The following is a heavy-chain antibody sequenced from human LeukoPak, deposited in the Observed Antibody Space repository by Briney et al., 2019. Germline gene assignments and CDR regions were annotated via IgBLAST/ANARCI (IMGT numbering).Heavy chain of an antibody. D-gene: IGHD6-13*01. Sequence: ASVKVSCKASGYTFTSYGISWVRQAPGQGLEWMGWISAYNGNTNYAQKLQGRVTMTTDTSTSTAYMELRSLRSDDTAVYYCARGHRGYSSSWYGAFDIWGQGTMVTVSS. J-gene: IGHJ3*02. CDR2: ISAYNGNT. V-gene: IGHV1-18*01. CDR3: ARGHRGYSSSWYGAFDI. CDR1: GYTFTSYG.